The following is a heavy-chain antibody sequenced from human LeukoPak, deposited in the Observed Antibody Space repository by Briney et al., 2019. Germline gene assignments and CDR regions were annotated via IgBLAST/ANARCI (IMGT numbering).Heavy chain of an antibody. CDR1: GGSISSSSYY. CDR2: IYYSGST. J-gene: IGHJ3*02. CDR3: ARGAGPPLRAFDI. Sequence: SETLSLTCTVSGGSISSSSYYWGWIRQPPGKGLEWIGSIYYSGSTYYNPSLKSRVTISVDTSKNQFSLELSSVTAADTAVYYCARGAGPPLRAFDIWGQGTMVTVSS. V-gene: IGHV4-39*07.